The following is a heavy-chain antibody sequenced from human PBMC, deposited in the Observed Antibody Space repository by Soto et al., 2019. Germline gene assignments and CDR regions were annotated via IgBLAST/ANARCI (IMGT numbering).Heavy chain of an antibody. D-gene: IGHD3-22*01. CDR2: INPSGGST. Sequence: ASVKVSCKASGYTFTNHYMHWVRQAPEQGLEWMGIINPSGGSTSYSQKFRGRITLTRDTSTSTFYMELSSLRSEDTAVYYCARKAYDYDAGLFAPWGQRTPVT. J-gene: IGHJ5*02. CDR1: GYTFTNHY. CDR3: ARKAYDYDAGLFAP. V-gene: IGHV1-46*03.